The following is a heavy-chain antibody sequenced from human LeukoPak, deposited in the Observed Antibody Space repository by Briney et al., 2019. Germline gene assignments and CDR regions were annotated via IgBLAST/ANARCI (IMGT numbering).Heavy chain of an antibody. CDR1: GFTFSSYA. J-gene: IGHJ6*02. CDR2: ISYDGSNK. D-gene: IGHD3-22*01. CDR3: ARVRYCDSSGYSDYYYYYGMDV. V-gene: IGHV3-30-3*01. Sequence: GGSLRLSCAASGFTFSSYAMHWVRQAPGKGLEWVAVISYDGSNKYYADSVKGRFTISRDNSKNTLYLQMNSLRAEDTAVYYCARVRYCDSSGYSDYYYYYGMDVWGQGTTVTVSS.